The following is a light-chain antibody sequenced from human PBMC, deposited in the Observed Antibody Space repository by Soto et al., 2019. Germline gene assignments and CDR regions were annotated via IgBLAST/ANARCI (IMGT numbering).Light chain of an antibody. CDR2: DAS. CDR3: QQFDTLPRT. J-gene: IGKJ4*01. CDR1: QDINNS. V-gene: IGKV1-33*01. Sequence: DIQMTQSLSSLSASVGDRVTITCQASQDINNSLNWYQQRPGEAPKLLVYDASILEAGVPSRFSGRGFGTTFTLTIISLQPEDLATYFCQQFDTLPRTFGGGTKRELK.